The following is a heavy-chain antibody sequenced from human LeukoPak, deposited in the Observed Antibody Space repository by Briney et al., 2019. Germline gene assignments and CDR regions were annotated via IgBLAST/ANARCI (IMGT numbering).Heavy chain of an antibody. D-gene: IGHD2-15*01. J-gene: IGHJ5*02. V-gene: IGHV1-69*13. Sequence: SVKVSCKASGGTFSSYAISWVRQAPGQGLEWMGGIIPIFGTANYAQKFQGRVTITADESTSTVYMELSSLRSEDTAVYYCARGGIVVVVAATGWFDPWGQGTLVTVSS. CDR1: GGTFSSYA. CDR3: ARGGIVVVVAATGWFDP. CDR2: IIPIFGTA.